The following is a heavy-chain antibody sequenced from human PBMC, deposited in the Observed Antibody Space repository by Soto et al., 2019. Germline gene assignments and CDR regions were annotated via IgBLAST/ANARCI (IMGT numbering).Heavy chain of an antibody. Sequence: QVQLVESGGGVVQPGRSLRLSCAASGFTFSSYGMHWVRQAPGKGLEWVAVISYDGSNKYYADSVKGRFTISRDNTKNTLYLQMNSLRAEDTAVYYCAKGKGGTVGYQPIYYYYGMDVWGQGTTVTVSS. CDR2: ISYDGSNK. CDR3: AKGKGGTVGYQPIYYYYGMDV. CDR1: GFTFSSYG. J-gene: IGHJ6*02. D-gene: IGHD2-2*01. V-gene: IGHV3-30*18.